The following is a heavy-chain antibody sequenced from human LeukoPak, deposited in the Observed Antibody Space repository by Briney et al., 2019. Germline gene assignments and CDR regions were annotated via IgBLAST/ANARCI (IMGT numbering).Heavy chain of an antibody. V-gene: IGHV1-69*04. CDR3: ARSWGGSIPTNSFFDP. CDR1: RGTFSSYA. J-gene: IGHJ5*02. D-gene: IGHD3-16*01. CDR2: IIPILGIA. Sequence: ASSVKVSCMASRGTFSSYAISWVRQAPGQGLEWMGRIIPILGIANYAQKFQGRVTITADKSTSTAYMELSSLRSEDTAVYYCARSWGGSIPTNSFFDPWGQGTLVTVSS.